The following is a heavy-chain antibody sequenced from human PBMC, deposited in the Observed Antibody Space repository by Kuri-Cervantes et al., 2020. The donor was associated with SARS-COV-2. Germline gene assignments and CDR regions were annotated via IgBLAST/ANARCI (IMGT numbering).Heavy chain of an antibody. D-gene: IGHD3-10*01. J-gene: IGHJ6*02. CDR1: GGSISSGDYY. Sequence: SETLSLTCTVSGGSISSGDYYWSWIRQPPGKGLEWIGYIYYSGSTYYNPSLKSRVTISVDTSKNQFSLKLSSVTAADTAVYYCARGGTYYYGSGSYYRYYYYGMDVWGQGTTVTVSS. CDR3: ARGGTYYYGSGSYYRYYYYGMDV. CDR2: IYYSGST. V-gene: IGHV4-30-4*02.